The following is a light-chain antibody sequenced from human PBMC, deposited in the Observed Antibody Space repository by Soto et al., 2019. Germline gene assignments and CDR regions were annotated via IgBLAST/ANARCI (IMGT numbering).Light chain of an antibody. Sequence: VVTQPPSVSGAPGQRVTISCTGSSSNIGAGYDVHWYQQLPGTAPKLLIHGNRNRPSGVPDRFSGSKSGTSASLAITGLQAEDEADYYCQSYDSSLSGSVFGGGTQLTVL. CDR1: SSNIGAGYD. J-gene: IGLJ2*01. CDR2: GNR. CDR3: QSYDSSLSGSV. V-gene: IGLV1-40*01.